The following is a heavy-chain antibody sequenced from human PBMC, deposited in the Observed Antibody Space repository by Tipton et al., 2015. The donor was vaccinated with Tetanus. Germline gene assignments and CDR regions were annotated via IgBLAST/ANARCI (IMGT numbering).Heavy chain of an antibody. CDR2: INSGGTT. Sequence: TLSLTCTVSGGSVSSSGYFWGWIRQSPGKGLEWIGSINSGGTTYHNPSLKGRLTISVDTSKNQFSLRLTSVTATDTAVYYCARDFGVAAHDWYFDLWGRGSLVTVSS. V-gene: IGHV4-39*02. CDR1: GGSVSSSGYF. J-gene: IGHJ2*01. CDR3: ARDFGVAAHDWYFDL. D-gene: IGHD2-15*01.